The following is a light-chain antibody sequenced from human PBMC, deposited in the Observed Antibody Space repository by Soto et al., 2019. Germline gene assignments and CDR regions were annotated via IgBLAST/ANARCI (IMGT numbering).Light chain of an antibody. J-gene: IGKJ2*01. V-gene: IGKV3-20*01. Sequence: EVVLTQSPGTLSLSPGERATLSCRASQSVSNNYFAWYQQKPGQAPRLLIFGSSDRATAIPDRFSGSGSGTDFTLTISRLEPEDFAVYYCQQYGSSHPYTFGQGTKLEIK. CDR1: QSVSNNY. CDR3: QQYGSSHPYT. CDR2: GSS.